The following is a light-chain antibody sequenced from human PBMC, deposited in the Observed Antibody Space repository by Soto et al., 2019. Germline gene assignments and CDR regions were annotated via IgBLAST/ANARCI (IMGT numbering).Light chain of an antibody. CDR1: SSDVGADNY. J-gene: IGLJ1*01. V-gene: IGLV2-14*01. CDR3: SSYTTNSAPLV. Sequence: QSALTQPASVSGSPGQSITISCTGPSSDVGADNYVSWYQQHPGKAPKLIIYEVSNRPSGVSNRFSGSKSGDTASLTISGLQAGDDADYFCSSYTTNSAPLVFGNGSKVTGL. CDR2: EVS.